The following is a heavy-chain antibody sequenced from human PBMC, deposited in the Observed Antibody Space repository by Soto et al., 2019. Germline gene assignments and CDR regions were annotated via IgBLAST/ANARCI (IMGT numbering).Heavy chain of an antibody. Sequence: SETLSLTCAVSGGSISSNNWWSWVRQPPGKGLGWIGEIYHSGSTNYNPSLKSRVTISVDKSKNQFSLKLSSVTAADTAVYYCARALRYSSGSPLLYYFDYWGQGTLVTVSS. CDR3: ARALRYSSGSPLLYYFDY. CDR1: GGSISSNNW. CDR2: IYHSGST. D-gene: IGHD6-19*01. V-gene: IGHV4-4*02. J-gene: IGHJ4*02.